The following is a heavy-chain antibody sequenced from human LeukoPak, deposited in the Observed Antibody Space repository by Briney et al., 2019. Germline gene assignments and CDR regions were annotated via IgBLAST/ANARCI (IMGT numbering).Heavy chain of an antibody. CDR1: GLTFTFSTSG. Sequence: GGSLRLSCAASGLTFTFSTSGIHWVRQAPGKGLGWVAFIQYDGSEKYYADSVKGRCTTSRDNSKNTVYLQMNSLTGEDTAIYYCAREGGTIEIGEFDYWGQGTLVTVTS. CDR2: IQYDGSEK. D-gene: IGHD3-16*02. CDR3: AREGGTIEIGEFDY. J-gene: IGHJ4*02. V-gene: IGHV3-30*02.